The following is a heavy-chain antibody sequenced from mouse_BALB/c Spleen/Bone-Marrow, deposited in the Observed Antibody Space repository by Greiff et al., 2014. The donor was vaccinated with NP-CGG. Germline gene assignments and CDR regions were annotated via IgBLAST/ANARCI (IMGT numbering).Heavy chain of an antibody. CDR3: AIYYYGSRGFAY. CDR2: IDPANGNT. CDR1: GFNIKDTY. Sequence: VQLQQSGAELVEPGASVKLSCTASGFNIKDTYMHWVKQRPEQGLEWIGRIDPANGNTKYDPKFQGKATITADTSSNTAYLQLSSLTSEDTAFYYCAIYYYGSRGFAYWGQGTLVTVSA. D-gene: IGHD1-1*01. J-gene: IGHJ3*01. V-gene: IGHV14-3*02.